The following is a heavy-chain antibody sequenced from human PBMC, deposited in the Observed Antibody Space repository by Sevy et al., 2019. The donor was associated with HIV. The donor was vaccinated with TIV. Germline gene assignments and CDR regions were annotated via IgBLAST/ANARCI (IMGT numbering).Heavy chain of an antibody. CDR3: AAVGGIAAAGSSFPSDY. J-gene: IGHJ4*02. CDR1: GFTFTSSA. D-gene: IGHD6-13*01. Sequence: ASVMVSCKASGFTFTSSAVQWVRQARGQRLEWIGWIVVGSGNTNYAQKFQERVTITRDMSTSTAYMELSSLRSEDMAVYYCAAVGGIAAAGSSFPSDYWGQGTLVTVSS. CDR2: IVVGSGNT. V-gene: IGHV1-58*01.